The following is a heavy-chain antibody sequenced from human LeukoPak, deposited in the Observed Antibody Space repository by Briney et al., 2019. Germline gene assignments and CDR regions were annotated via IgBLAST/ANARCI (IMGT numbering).Heavy chain of an antibody. J-gene: IGHJ4*02. D-gene: IGHD5-24*01. CDR3: RLQDFDY. CDR2: IRSKANSYAT. V-gene: IGHV3-73*01. CDR1: GFTFSSYA. Sequence: PGGSLRLSCAASGFTFSSYAMSWVRQASGKGLEWVGRIRSKANSYATAYAASVKGRFTISRGDSKNTAYLQMNSLKTEDTAVYYCRLQDFDYWGQGTLVTVSS.